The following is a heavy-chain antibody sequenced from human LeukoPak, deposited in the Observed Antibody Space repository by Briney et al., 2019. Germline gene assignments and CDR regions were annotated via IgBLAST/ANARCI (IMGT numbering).Heavy chain of an antibody. V-gene: IGHV3-15*01. CDR3: TTAGRHIVVVTTIRIWFDP. D-gene: IGHD2-21*02. Sequence: GGSLRLSCAASGFTFSNAWMSWVRQAPGKGLEWVGRIKSHSDGGTTDYASPVKGRFTISRDGSKNTLYLQMNSLKTEDTAVYYCTTAGRHIVVVTTIRIWFDPWGQGTLVTVSS. CDR1: GFTFSNAW. J-gene: IGHJ5*02. CDR2: IKSHSDGGTT.